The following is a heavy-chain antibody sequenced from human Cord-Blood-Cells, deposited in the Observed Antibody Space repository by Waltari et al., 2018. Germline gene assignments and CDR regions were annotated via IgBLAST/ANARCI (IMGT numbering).Heavy chain of an antibody. CDR2: IYPGDSDT. CDR3: ARPRPRNYDILTGAFDI. D-gene: IGHD3-9*01. J-gene: IGHJ3*02. V-gene: IGHV5-51*01. CDR1: GYSFTSYW. Sequence: EVQLVQSGAEVKKPGESLKISCKGSGYSFTSYWIGWVCQMPGKGLEWMGIIYPGDSDTRYSPSFQGQVTISADKSISTAYLQWSSLKASDTAMYYCARPRPRNYDILTGAFDIWGQGTMVTVSS.